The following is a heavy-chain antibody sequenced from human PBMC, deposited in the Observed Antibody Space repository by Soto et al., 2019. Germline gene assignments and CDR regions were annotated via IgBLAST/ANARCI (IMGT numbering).Heavy chain of an antibody. J-gene: IGHJ4*02. CDR1: GFTVTNYE. CDR3: ARENYGDAFDF. V-gene: IGHV3-48*03. D-gene: IGHD4-17*01. CDR2: INSGGTSI. Sequence: EVQLVEAGGGLVEPGGSLRLSCAASGFTVTNYEMSWVRQAPGKGLEWVSYINSGGTSIKYADSVKGRFTISRDNARNSLYLQMNSLRDEDTAVDYCARENYGDAFDFWGQGALVTVSS.